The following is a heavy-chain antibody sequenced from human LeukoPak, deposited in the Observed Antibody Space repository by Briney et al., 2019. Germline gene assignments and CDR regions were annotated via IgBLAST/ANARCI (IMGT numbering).Heavy chain of an antibody. V-gene: IGHV1-24*01. CDR1: VYTLTELS. CDR3: ATDLSVGDYLWFDP. D-gene: IGHD4-17*01. J-gene: IGHJ5*02. Sequence: ASVKVSCKVSVYTLTELSMHWVRQAPGKGLEWMGVFYPEDGETIYAQKFQGRVTMTEDTSTDTAYMELSSLRSEDTAVYYCATDLSVGDYLWFDPWGQGTLVTVSS. CDR2: FYPEDGET.